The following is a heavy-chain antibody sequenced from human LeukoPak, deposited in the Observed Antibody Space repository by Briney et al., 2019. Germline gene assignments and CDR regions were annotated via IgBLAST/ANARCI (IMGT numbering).Heavy chain of an antibody. CDR2: INPNSGGT. CDR3: ARVALEWLLYDDAFDI. V-gene: IGHV1-2*06. Sequence: ASVKVSRKASGYTFTGYYMHWVRQAPGQGLEWMGRINPNSGGTNYAQKFQGRVTMTRDTSISTAYMELSRLRSDDTAVYYCARVALEWLLYDDAFDIWGQGTMVTVSS. J-gene: IGHJ3*02. CDR1: GYTFTGYY. D-gene: IGHD3-3*01.